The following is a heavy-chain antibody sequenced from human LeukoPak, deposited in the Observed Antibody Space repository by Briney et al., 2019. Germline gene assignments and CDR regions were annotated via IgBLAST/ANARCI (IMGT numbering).Heavy chain of an antibody. D-gene: IGHD4-23*01. J-gene: IGHJ4*02. CDR1: GGSISSGGYY. Sequence: SETLSLTCTVSGGSISSGGYYWSWIRQHPGKGLEWIGYIYYGGSTYYNPSLKSRVTISVDTSKNQFSLKLRTVTATDAAIYYCARHPRYGVNASAFDSWGQGTLVTVSS. CDR2: IYYGGST. CDR3: ARHPRYGVNASAFDS. V-gene: IGHV4-31*03.